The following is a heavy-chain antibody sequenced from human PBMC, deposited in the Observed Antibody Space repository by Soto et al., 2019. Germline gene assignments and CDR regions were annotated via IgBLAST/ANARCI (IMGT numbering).Heavy chain of an antibody. Sequence: HPGGSLRLSCAASGFTFSSYAMSWVRQAPGKGLEWVSAISGSGGSTYYADSVKGRFTISRDNSKNTLYLQMNSLRAEDTAVYYCAKPDQRVVVIPEAYFDYWGQGTLVTVSS. CDR3: AKPDQRVVVIPEAYFDY. J-gene: IGHJ4*02. D-gene: IGHD3-22*01. V-gene: IGHV3-23*01. CDR2: ISGSGGST. CDR1: GFTFSSYA.